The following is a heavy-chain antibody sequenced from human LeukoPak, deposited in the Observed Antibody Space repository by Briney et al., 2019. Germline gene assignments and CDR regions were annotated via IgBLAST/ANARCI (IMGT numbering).Heavy chain of an antibody. D-gene: IGHD1-26*01. CDR3: ARGTFSPQGSYFGH. V-gene: IGHV3-53*01. CDR1: GFTVRDNF. CDR2: LYSGGAA. Sequence: GGSLRPSCAVSGFTVRDNFLNWVRQTPGKGLECVSVLYSGGAAYYADSVKGRFTISRDTSKNTLSLQMNSLRVEDTALYYCARGTFSPQGSYFGHWGQGILVTVSS. J-gene: IGHJ4*02.